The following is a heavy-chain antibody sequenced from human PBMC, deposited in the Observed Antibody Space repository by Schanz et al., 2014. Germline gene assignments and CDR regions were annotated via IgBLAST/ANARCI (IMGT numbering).Heavy chain of an antibody. V-gene: IGHV3-30*04. D-gene: IGHD6-6*01. CDR1: GFSFSTYA. CDR3: ARDPPPYSSSPYYWYYGMDV. J-gene: IGHJ6*02. Sequence: QVQLVESGGGVVQPGRSLRLSCAASGFSFSTYAMHWVRQAPGKGLEWVALISYDGINKYYADSVKGRFTISRDNSKNTRYLQRNSLRAEATAVYYCARDPPPYSSSPYYWYYGMDVWGQGTTVTVSS. CDR2: ISYDGINK.